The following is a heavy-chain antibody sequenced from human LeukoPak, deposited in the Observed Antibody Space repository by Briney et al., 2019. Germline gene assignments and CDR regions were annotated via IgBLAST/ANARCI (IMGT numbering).Heavy chain of an antibody. CDR3: GRVSGEWPH. J-gene: IGHJ4*02. D-gene: IGHD3-3*01. CDR1: GFTFSSYE. CDR2: ISSSGSTI. Sequence: GGSLRLSCAASGFTFSSYEMNWVRQAPGKGLVWVSYISSSGSTIYYADSVKGRFTISRDNAKNSLYLQMNSLRAEDTAVYYCGRVSGEWPHWGQGTLVTVSS. V-gene: IGHV3-48*03.